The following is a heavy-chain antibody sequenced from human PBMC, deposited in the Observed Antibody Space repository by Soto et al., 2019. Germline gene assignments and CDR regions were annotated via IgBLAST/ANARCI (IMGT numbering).Heavy chain of an antibody. V-gene: IGHV4-30-4*01. J-gene: IGHJ4*02. D-gene: IGHD3-10*01. CDR1: GGSISSGDYY. CDR3: ASERITNIWYFDY. Sequence: QVQLQESGPGLVKPSQTLSLTCTVSGGSISSGDYYWSWIRQPPGKGLEWIGYIYYSGSTYYNQSLKSRVTISVDTSKNQFSLKLSSVTAADTAVYYCASERITNIWYFDYWGQGTLVTVSS. CDR2: IYYSGST.